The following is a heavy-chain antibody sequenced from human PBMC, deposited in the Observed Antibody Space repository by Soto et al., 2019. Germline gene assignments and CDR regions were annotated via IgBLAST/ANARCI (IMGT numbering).Heavy chain of an antibody. CDR1: GFTFSTYS. CDR2: ISSSSNYI. V-gene: IGHV3-21*01. Sequence: PGGSLRLSCAASGFTFSTYSMDWVRQAPGKGLEWVSSISSSSNYIYYADSVKGRFTISRDNAENSLDLQMNSLRDGDTAAYYCARGQANYYDSSGYFPLFDSWGQGILVTVSS. D-gene: IGHD3-22*01. CDR3: ARGQANYYDSSGYFPLFDS. J-gene: IGHJ4*02.